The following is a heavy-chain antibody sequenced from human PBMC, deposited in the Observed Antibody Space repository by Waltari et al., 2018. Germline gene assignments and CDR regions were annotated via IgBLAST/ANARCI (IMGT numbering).Heavy chain of an antibody. D-gene: IGHD1-26*01. J-gene: IGHJ4*02. V-gene: IGHV3-64*07. CDR2: ISPNGDRT. CDR3: ARLPEY. CDR1: GFTLGSVD. Sequence: EVQRVESGGTVVQRGGSLRLSFMAAGFTLGSVDMHWVRPAPGKGLEFVSGISPNGDRTYYVDSVKGRFTISRDNSKDTLSLQLGSLRSEDMAVYYCARLPEYWGQGTLVTVSS.